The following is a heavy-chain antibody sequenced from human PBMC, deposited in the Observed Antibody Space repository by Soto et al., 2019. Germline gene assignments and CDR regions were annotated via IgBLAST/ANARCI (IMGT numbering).Heavy chain of an antibody. D-gene: IGHD3-10*01. CDR3: ARVGYGSGSNYYGMDV. CDR2: TYYSAST. Sequence: SETLSLTCTVSGGSINNGDYYWSWIRQPPGKGPEWIGYTYYSASTYYNPSLKSRVTISLDTSKNQFSLQLSSVTAADTAVYYCARVGYGSGSNYYGMDVWGQGTTVTVSS. V-gene: IGHV4-30-4*01. CDR1: GGSINNGDYY. J-gene: IGHJ6*02.